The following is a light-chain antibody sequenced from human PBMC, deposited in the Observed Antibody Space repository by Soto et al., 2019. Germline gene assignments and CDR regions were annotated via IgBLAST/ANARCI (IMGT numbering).Light chain of an antibody. CDR1: QSISSW. J-gene: IGKJ1*01. CDR3: QHYSSYWT. Sequence: DIQMTQSPSTLSASVGDRVTITCRASQSISSWLAWYQQKPGKAPKLLIYDTSSLESGVPSRFSGSGSGTEFTLTISSLQPDDFAIYYCQHYSSYWTFGQGTKVDIK. CDR2: DTS. V-gene: IGKV1-5*01.